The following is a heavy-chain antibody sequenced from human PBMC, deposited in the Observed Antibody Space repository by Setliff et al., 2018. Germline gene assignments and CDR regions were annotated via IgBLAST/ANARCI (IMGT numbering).Heavy chain of an antibody. CDR2: IDYSGST. J-gene: IGHJ4*02. V-gene: IGHV4-39*01. CDR1: GGSISSSSYQ. Sequence: PSETLSLTCTVSGGSISSSSYQWGWVRQTPGKGLEWIGSIDYSGSTSYNPSLKSRVTISVDTSKNQFSLQLSSVTAADTAVYYCARRDIVAQTSYDFWGMTDYWGQGTLVTVSS. CDR3: ARRDIVAQTSYDFWGMTDY. D-gene: IGHD5-12*01.